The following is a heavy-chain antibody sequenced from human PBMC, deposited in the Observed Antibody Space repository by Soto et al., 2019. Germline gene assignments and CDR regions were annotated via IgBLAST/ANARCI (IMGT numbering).Heavy chain of an antibody. CDR2: IYWDDDK. CDR1: GFSLSTSGVG. CDR3: AHRDRYDPSLDY. V-gene: IGHV2-5*02. J-gene: IGHJ4*02. Sequence: QITLKESGPTLVKPTQTLTLTCTFSGFSLSTSGVGVGWIRQPPGKTLEWLALIYWDDDKRYSPSLKSRLTITKDTSKNQVVLTMTNMDPVDTATYYCAHRDRYDPSLDYWGQGTLVTVSS. D-gene: IGHD3-16*02.